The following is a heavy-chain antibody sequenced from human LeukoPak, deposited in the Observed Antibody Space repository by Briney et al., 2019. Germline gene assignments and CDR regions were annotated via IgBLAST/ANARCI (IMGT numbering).Heavy chain of an antibody. CDR2: ISYGGSNK. CDR1: GFTFSSYA. V-gene: IGHV3-30-3*01. J-gene: IGHJ4*02. CDR3: ARGSGRATVTTPSDY. Sequence: GGSLRLSCAASGFTFSSYAMHWVRQAPGKGLEWVAVISYGGSNKYYADSVKGRFTISRDNSKNTLYLQMNSLRAEDTAVYYCARGSGRATVTTPSDYWGQGTLVTVSS. D-gene: IGHD4-17*01.